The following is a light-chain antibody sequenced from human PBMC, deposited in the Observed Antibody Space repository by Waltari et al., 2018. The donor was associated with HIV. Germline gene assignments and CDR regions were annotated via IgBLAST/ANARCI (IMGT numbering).Light chain of an antibody. J-gene: IGLJ3*02. CDR2: TNN. CDR3: AAWDDSVNGWV. CDR1: TSNIGSNT. V-gene: IGLV1-44*01. Sequence: QSVLTQPPSASETPGQRVTISCSGSTSNIGSNTLNWYQQLPGTAPKLLIYTNNQRPSGGPDRFAGSKYGTSASLAISGLQSEDEAHYYCAAWDDSVNGWVFGGGTKLTVL.